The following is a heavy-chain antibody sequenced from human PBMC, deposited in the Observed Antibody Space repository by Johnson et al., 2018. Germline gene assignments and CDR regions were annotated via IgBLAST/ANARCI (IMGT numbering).Heavy chain of an antibody. CDR2: IKQDGSEK. V-gene: IGHV3-7*01. D-gene: IGHD2-15*01. CDR1: GFTFSNAW. Sequence: EVQLVESGGGVVQPGRSLRLSCAASGFTFSNAWMSWVRQAPGKGLEWVANIKQDGSEKYYVDSVKGRFTISRDNAKNSLYLQMNSLRAEDTAVYYCARPGAAWLPHCWFDPWGQGTLVTVSS. J-gene: IGHJ5*02. CDR3: ARPGAAWLPHCWFDP.